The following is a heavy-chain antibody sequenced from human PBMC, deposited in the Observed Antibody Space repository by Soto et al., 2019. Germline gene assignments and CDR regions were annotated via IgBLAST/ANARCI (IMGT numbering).Heavy chain of an antibody. CDR3: AREGGYSYGFDY. CDR1: GYTFTSYD. J-gene: IGHJ4*02. V-gene: IGHV1-8*01. D-gene: IGHD5-18*01. CDR2: MNPNSGNT. Sequence: QVQLVQSGAEVKKPGASVKVSCKASGYTFTSYDINWVRQATGQGLEWMGWMNPNSGNTGYAQKVQGRVAMSRNTSISTTYMELSSLRSEDTAVYYCAREGGYSYGFDYWGPGTLVTVSS.